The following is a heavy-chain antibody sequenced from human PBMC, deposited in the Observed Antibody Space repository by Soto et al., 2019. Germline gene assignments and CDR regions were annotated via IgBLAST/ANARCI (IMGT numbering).Heavy chain of an antibody. V-gene: IGHV1-18*01. CDR1: GYTFYSHS. CDR2: INADYGNT. D-gene: IGHD5-18*01. Sequence: QAQLVQSGAEVRKPGASVKVSCKASGYTFYSHSISWVRQAPGQGLEWMGRINADYGNTQYAQKFRGRVTMTTDTSTNTVYMELTNLRSDDTAVYYCARCIQGDDYYGMDVWGQGTTVTVSS. J-gene: IGHJ6*02. CDR3: ARCIQGDDYYGMDV.